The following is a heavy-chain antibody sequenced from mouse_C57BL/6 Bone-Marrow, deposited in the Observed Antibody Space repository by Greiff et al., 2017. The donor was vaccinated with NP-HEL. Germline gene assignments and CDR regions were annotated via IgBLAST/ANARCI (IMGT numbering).Heavy chain of an antibody. Sequence: VKLQQPGAELVKPGASVKLSCKASGYTFTSYWMHWVKQRPGQGLEWIGMIHPNSGSTNYNEKFKSKATLTVAKSSSTAYMQLSSLTSEDSAVYYCARAYDYDGAWFAYWGQGTLVTVSA. CDR2: IHPNSGST. J-gene: IGHJ3*01. V-gene: IGHV1-64*01. CDR3: ARAYDYDGAWFAY. CDR1: GYTFTSYW. D-gene: IGHD2-4*01.